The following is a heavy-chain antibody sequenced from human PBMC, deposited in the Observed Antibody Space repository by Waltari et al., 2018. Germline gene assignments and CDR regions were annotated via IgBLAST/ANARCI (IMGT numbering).Heavy chain of an antibody. CDR1: RGTFSSDA. Sequence: QVQLVQSGAEVQKPGSSVQVSCKASRGTFSSDAISWVRLAPGQGLEWMGGIIPILGTANYAQKFQGRVTITTDESTSTAYMELSSLRSEDTAVYYCARRRYSRDGYNYRGYFDYWGQGTLVTVSS. J-gene: IGHJ4*02. CDR3: ARRRYSRDGYNYRGYFDY. V-gene: IGHV1-69*05. D-gene: IGHD5-12*01. CDR2: IIPILGTA.